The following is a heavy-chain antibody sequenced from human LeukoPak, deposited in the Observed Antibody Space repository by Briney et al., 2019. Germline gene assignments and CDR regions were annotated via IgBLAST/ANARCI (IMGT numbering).Heavy chain of an antibody. CDR1: GFTFSSYG. J-gene: IGHJ4*02. Sequence: GGSLRLSCAASGFTFSSYGMHWVRQAPGKGLEWMAVISYDGSNKYYADSVKGRFTISRDNSKNTLYLQMNSLRAEDTAVYYCARASNFYFDYWSQGTLVTVSS. V-gene: IGHV3-30*03. CDR3: ARASNFYFDY. CDR2: ISYDGSNK. D-gene: IGHD2/OR15-2a*01.